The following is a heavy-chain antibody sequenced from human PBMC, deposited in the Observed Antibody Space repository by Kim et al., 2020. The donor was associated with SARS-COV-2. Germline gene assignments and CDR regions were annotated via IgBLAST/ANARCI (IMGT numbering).Heavy chain of an antibody. D-gene: IGHD6-13*01. CDR2: ISYDGSNK. CDR1: GFTFSSYG. CDR3: ANDRGSSWLDY. Sequence: GGSLRLSCAASGFTFSSYGMHWVRQAPGKGLEWVAVISYDGSNKYYADSVKGRFTISRDNSKNTLYLQMNSLRAEDTAVYYCANDRGSSWLDYWGQGTLVTVSS. V-gene: IGHV3-30*18. J-gene: IGHJ4*02.